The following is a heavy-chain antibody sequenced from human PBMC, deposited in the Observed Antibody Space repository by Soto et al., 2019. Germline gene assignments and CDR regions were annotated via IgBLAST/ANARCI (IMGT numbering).Heavy chain of an antibody. CDR2: ISNXXXNX. D-gene: IGHD2-15*01. J-gene: IGHJ6*02. CDR3: TKDXRFDSXGSLYYYYYGMDV. V-gene: IGHV3-30*18. Sequence: GGSLRLXXAASGXXXXXYGMNWXXQAPGKGLXXVAXISNXXXNXXYIESVRGRFTISRDNSKNMLFLQMNSLRVEDTXVYFCTKDXRFDSXGSLYYYYYGMDVWGQGTTVTVSS. CDR1: GXXXXXYG.